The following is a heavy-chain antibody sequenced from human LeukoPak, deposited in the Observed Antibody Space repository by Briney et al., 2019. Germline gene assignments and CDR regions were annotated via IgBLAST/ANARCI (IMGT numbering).Heavy chain of an antibody. CDR1: GGSVSSSTYY. J-gene: IGHJ4*02. CDR2: IYYSGST. V-gene: IGHV4-39*01. CDR3: ARRRRSNSSHDY. Sequence: PSETLSLTCTVSGGSVSSSTYYWDWIRQPPGKGLEWIGTIYYSGSTYYNPSLKSRVTISVDASKNPFSLRLSSVTAADTAVYYCARRRRSNSSHDYWGQGTLVTVSS. D-gene: IGHD6-6*01.